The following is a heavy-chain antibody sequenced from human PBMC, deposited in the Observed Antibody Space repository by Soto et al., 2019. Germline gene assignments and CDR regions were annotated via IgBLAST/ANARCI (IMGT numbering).Heavy chain of an antibody. Sequence: XETLSLTCTVSGGSISSYYWSWIRQPPGKGLEWIGYIYYSGSTNYNPSLKSRVTISVDTSKNQFSLKLSSVTAADTAVYYCARKLVRDYGDYAWFDPWGQGTLVTVSS. CDR2: IYYSGST. CDR3: ARKLVRDYGDYAWFDP. CDR1: GGSISSYY. J-gene: IGHJ5*02. V-gene: IGHV4-59*01. D-gene: IGHD4-17*01.